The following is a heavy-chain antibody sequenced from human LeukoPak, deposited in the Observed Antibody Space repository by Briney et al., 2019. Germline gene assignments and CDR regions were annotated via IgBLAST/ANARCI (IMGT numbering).Heavy chain of an antibody. V-gene: IGHV3-30*04. D-gene: IGHD2/OR15-2a*01. CDR3: ASEGFSYYFDY. CDR2: ISYDGSNK. J-gene: IGHJ4*02. CDR1: GFTFSSYA. Sequence: PGRSLRLSCAASGFTFSSYAMHWVRQAPGKGLEWVAVISYDGSNKYYADSVKGRFTISRDNSKNTLYLQMNSLRAEDTAVYYCASEGFSYYFDYWGQGTLVTVSS.